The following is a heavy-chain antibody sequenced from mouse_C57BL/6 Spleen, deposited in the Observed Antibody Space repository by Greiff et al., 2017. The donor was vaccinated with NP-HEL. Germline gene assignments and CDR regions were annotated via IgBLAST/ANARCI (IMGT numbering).Heavy chain of an antibody. Sequence: EVKVVESGGGLVKPGGSLKLSCAASGFTFSSYTMSWVRQTPEKRLEWVATISGGGGNTYYPDSVKGRFTISRDNAKNTLYLQMSSLRSEDTALYYCARHGGYYYFDYWGQGTTLTVSS. CDR3: ARHGGYYYFDY. CDR2: ISGGGGNT. V-gene: IGHV5-9*01. CDR1: GFTFSSYT. J-gene: IGHJ2*01.